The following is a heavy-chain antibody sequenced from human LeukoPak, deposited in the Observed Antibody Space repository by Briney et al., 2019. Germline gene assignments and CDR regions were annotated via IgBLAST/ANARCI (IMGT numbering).Heavy chain of an antibody. V-gene: IGHV3-53*01. CDR1: GFTVSSNY. J-gene: IGHJ3*02. Sequence: GGSLRLSCAASGFTVSSNYMSWVRQAPEKGLEWVSVIYSGGSTYYADSVRGRFTISRDNSKSTLFLQMNDLRVEDTAKFYCAKSLFTSATGTGRAFHIWGQGTMVSVSS. CDR3: AKSLFTSATGTGRAFHI. D-gene: IGHD1-1*01. CDR2: IYSGGST.